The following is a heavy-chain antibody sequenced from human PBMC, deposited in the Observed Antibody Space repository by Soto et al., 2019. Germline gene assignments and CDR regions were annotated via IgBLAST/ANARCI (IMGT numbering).Heavy chain of an antibody. V-gene: IGHV3-21*01. Sequence: PGGSLRLSCAASGFTFSSYSMNWVRQAPGKGLEWVSSISSSSSYIYYADSVKGRFTISRDNAKNSLYLQMNSLRAEDTAVYYCASASYGGYVAADVWGQGTTVTVSS. D-gene: IGHD5-12*01. CDR1: GFTFSSYS. J-gene: IGHJ6*02. CDR2: ISSSSSYI. CDR3: ASASYGGYVAADV.